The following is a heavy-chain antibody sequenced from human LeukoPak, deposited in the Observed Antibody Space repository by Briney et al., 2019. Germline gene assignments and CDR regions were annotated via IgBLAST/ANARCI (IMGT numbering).Heavy chain of an antibody. J-gene: IGHJ6*03. D-gene: IGHD4-11*01. Sequence: SETLSLTCTVSGYSISSGYYWGWIRQPPGKGLEWIGSIYHSGSTYYNPSLKSRVTISVDTSKNQFSLKLSSVTAADTAVYYCARVRMTTVTTGYYCYYMDVWGKGTTVTVSS. CDR2: IYHSGST. CDR1: GYSISSGYY. CDR3: ARVRMTTVTTGYYCYYMDV. V-gene: IGHV4-38-2*02.